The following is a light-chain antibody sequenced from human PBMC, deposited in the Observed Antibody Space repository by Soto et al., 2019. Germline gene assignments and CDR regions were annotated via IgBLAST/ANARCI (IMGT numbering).Light chain of an antibody. CDR3: QHYNSYSEA. J-gene: IGKJ1*01. CDR1: QTISSW. CDR2: KAS. Sequence: DIHMTQCPSTLWXXXXXXGTXXGRASQTISSWLAWYQQKPGKAPKLLIYKASTLKSGVPSRFSGSGSGTEFTLTISSLQPDDFATYYCQHYNSYSEAFGQGTRWIS. V-gene: IGKV1-5*03.